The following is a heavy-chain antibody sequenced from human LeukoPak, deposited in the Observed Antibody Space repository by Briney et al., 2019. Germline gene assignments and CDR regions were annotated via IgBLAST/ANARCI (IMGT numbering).Heavy chain of an antibody. CDR2: IYYSGST. Sequence: SETLSLTCTVSSGSISSSSYYWGWIRQPPGKGLEWIGSIYYSGSTYYNPSLKSRVTISVDTSKNQFSLKLSSVTAADTAVYYCARQSWNPDAFDIWGQGTMVTVSS. V-gene: IGHV4-39*01. J-gene: IGHJ3*02. CDR1: SGSISSSSYY. CDR3: ARQSWNPDAFDI. D-gene: IGHD1-1*01.